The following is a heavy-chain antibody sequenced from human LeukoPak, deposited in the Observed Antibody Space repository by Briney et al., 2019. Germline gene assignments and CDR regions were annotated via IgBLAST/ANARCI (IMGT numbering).Heavy chain of an antibody. CDR2: IFYSGIT. D-gene: IGHD5-12*01. CDR3: ARGDRSYDLLLDY. CDR1: GGSISDYY. J-gene: IGHJ4*02. Sequence: SETLSLTCTVSGGSISDYYWSWIRQPPGKGLEWIGYIFYSGITNYNPSFKSRVTISLDASKNQFSLKLSSVTAADTAVYFCARGDRSYDLLLDYWGQGTVVTVSS. V-gene: IGHV4-59*08.